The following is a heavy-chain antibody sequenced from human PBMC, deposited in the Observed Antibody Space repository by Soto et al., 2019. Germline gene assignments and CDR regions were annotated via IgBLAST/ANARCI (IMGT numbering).Heavy chain of an antibody. V-gene: IGHV1-69*13. J-gene: IGHJ6*02. Sequence: SVKVSCKASGGTFSSYAISWVRQAPGQGLEWMGGIIPIFGTANYAQKFQGRVTITADESTSTAYMELSSLRSEDTAVYYCARRTVTTHDYYYYYYGMDVWGQGTTVTVS. CDR3: ARRTVTTHDYYYYYYGMDV. CDR2: IIPIFGTA. CDR1: GGTFSSYA. D-gene: IGHD4-4*01.